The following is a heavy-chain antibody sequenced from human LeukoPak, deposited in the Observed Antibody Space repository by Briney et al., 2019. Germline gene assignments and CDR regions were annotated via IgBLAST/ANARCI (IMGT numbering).Heavy chain of an antibody. V-gene: IGHV3-30*02. CDR1: GFTFSSYG. CDR2: IRYDGSNK. D-gene: IGHD2-2*01. Sequence: GGSLRLSCAASGFTFSSYGMHWVRQAPGKGLEWVAFIRYDGSNKYYADSVKGRFTISRDNSKNTLYLQMNSLRAEDTAVYYCAKWGVVPAAMKNYYYYHYMDVWGKGTTVTVSS. J-gene: IGHJ6*03. CDR3: AKWGVVPAAMKNYYYYHYMDV.